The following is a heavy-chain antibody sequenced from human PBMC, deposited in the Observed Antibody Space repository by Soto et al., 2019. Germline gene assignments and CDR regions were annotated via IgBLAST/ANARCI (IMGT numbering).Heavy chain of an antibody. CDR1: GFTFSSYA. Sequence: EVQLLKSGGGLAQPGESLRLSCAASGFTFSSYAMSWVRQAPGKGLEWVSGISGPGGSTYYADSVKGRLTISRDNSKNTLFLQMNSLRVEDTALYYCAKEQVRIVVQPAARSGIDNWGQGTLVTVSS. D-gene: IGHD2-2*01. J-gene: IGHJ4*02. V-gene: IGHV3-23*01. CDR2: ISGPGGST. CDR3: AKEQVRIVVQPAARSGIDN.